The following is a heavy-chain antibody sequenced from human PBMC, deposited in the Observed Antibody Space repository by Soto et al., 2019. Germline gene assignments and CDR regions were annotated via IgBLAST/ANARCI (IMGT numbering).Heavy chain of an antibody. CDR2: MRYSDNT. CDR1: GGSISSGYDF. CDR3: VRRTGYGNPRDWFDP. V-gene: IGHV4-39*01. J-gene: IGHJ5*02. Sequence: QLHLQESGPGLVKPSETLSLTCAVSGGSISSGYDFWGWFRQPPGKGLEYIGRMRYSDNTWYNPSLKRRVTVSLDTHGTLFSLKLTSVTAADTAVYFCVRRTGYGNPRDWFDPWGQGILVTVSS. D-gene: IGHD5-12*01.